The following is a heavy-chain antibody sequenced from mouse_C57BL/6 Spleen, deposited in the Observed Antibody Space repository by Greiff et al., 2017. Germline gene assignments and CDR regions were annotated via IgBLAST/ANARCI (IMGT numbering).Heavy chain of an antibody. Sequence: EVQLQESGPGLVKPSQSLSLTCSVTGYSITSGYYWNWIRQFPGNKLEWMGYISYDGSNNYNPSLKNRISITRDTSKNQFFLKLNSVTTEDTATYYCAREVRSSGYAMDYWGQGTSVTVSS. J-gene: IGHJ4*01. V-gene: IGHV3-6*01. D-gene: IGHD3-2*02. CDR1: GYSITSGYY. CDR3: AREVRSSGYAMDY. CDR2: ISYDGSN.